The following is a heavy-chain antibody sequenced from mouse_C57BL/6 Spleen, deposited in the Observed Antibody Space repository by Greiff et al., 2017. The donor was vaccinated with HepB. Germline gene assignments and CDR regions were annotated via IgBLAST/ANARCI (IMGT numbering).Heavy chain of an antibody. CDR1: GYSFTSYY. V-gene: IGHV1-66*01. D-gene: IGHD1-1*01. CDR3: ARGGIRDYYGSRFAY. Sequence: VQLQQSGPELVKPGASVKISCKASGYSFTSYYIHWVKQRPGQGLEWIGWIYPGSGNTKYNEKFKGKATLTADTSSSTAYMQLSSLTSEDSAVYYCARGGIRDYYGSRFAYWGQGTLVTVSA. J-gene: IGHJ3*01. CDR2: IYPGSGNT.